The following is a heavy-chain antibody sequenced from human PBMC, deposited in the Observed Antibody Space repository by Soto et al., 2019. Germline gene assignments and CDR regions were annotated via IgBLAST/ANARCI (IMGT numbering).Heavy chain of an antibody. D-gene: IGHD3-10*01. Sequence: GSLILSCAASGFTFSSYIMNWVRQAPGKGLEWVSSISSGSSYIYYADSVKGRFTISRDNAKNSLYLQMNSLRAEDTAVYYCARSSGGSGKLWNYYGMDVWGQGTTVTVSS. J-gene: IGHJ6*02. V-gene: IGHV3-21*06. CDR2: ISSGSSYI. CDR3: ARSSGGSGKLWNYYGMDV. CDR1: GFTFSSYI.